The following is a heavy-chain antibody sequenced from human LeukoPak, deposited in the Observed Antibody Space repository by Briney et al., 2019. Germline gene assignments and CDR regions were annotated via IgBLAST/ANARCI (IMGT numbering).Heavy chain of an antibody. J-gene: IGHJ4*02. CDR2: IIPIFGTA. CDR3: ARLSWPEMYYFDY. D-gene: IGHD6-13*01. V-gene: IGHV1-69*06. Sequence: GASVKVSCKASGGTFSSYAISWVRQAPGQGLEWMGGIIPIFGTANYAQKFQGRVTITADKSTSTAYMELSSLRSEDTAVYYCARLSWPEMYYFDYWGQGTLVTVSS. CDR1: GGTFSSYA.